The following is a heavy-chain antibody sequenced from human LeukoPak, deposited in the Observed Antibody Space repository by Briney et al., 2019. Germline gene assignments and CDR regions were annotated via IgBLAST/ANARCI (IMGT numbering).Heavy chain of an antibody. CDR1: GGTFSSYA. J-gene: IGHJ5*02. Sequence: ASVKLSCKASGGTFSSYAISWVRQAPGQGLEWMGGIIPIFGTANYAQKFQGRVTITADKSTSTAYMELSSLRSEDTAVYYCARGFEGSGNWFDPWGQGALVTVSS. D-gene: IGHD6-25*01. CDR3: ARGFEGSGNWFDP. CDR2: IIPIFGTA. V-gene: IGHV1-69*06.